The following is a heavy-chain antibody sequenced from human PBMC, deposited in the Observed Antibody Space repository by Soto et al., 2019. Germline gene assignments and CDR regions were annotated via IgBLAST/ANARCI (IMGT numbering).Heavy chain of an antibody. CDR3: AREATTVTSDYYYYYMDV. D-gene: IGHD4-17*01. CDR1: GYTFTSYG. V-gene: IGHV1-8*02. J-gene: IGHJ6*03. Sequence: ASVKVSCKASGYTFTSYGISWVRQAPGQGLEWMGWMNPNSGNTGYAQKFQGRVTMTRNTSISTAYMELSSVTAADTAVYYCAREATTVTSDYYYYYMDVWGKGTTVTVSS. CDR2: MNPNSGNT.